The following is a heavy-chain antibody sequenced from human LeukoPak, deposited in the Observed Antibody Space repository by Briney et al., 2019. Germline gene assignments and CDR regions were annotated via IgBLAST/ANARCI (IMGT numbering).Heavy chain of an antibody. V-gene: IGHV3-7*01. D-gene: IGHD1-26*01. CDR2: INENGREQ. CDR1: GFTFSSYW. J-gene: IGHJ3*02. Sequence: PGGSLRLSCAASGFTFSSYWMSWVRQAPGKGLEWVANINENGREQYYVDSVKGRFTISRDSANNSLYLQMNSLRAEDTAVYYCARDTEWELQGSAFDIWGQGTMVTVSS. CDR3: ARDTEWELQGSAFDI.